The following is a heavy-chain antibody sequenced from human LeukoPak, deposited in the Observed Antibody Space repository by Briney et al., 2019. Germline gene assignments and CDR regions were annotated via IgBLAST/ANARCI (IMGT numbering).Heavy chain of an antibody. Sequence: SETLSLTCTVSGGSISSYYWSWIRQPPGKGLEWIGYIYYSGSTNYNPSLKSRVTISVDTSKNQFSLKPSSVTAADTAVYYCARLLVQPAAGRALDYWGQGTLVTVSS. CDR1: GGSISSYY. D-gene: IGHD6-13*01. J-gene: IGHJ4*02. CDR3: ARLLVQPAAGRALDY. CDR2: IYYSGST. V-gene: IGHV4-59*01.